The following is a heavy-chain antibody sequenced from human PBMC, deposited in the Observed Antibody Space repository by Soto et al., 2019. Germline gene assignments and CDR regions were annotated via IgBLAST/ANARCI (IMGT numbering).Heavy chain of an antibody. J-gene: IGHJ4*02. Sequence: SETLSLTCAVSGASISNTNWWSWVRQPPGKGLGWIGEIYHSGTTNCDPSLKSRVTISVDKSKNQFSLKLSSVTAADTAVYYCAIPGAGDFDYWGQGTLVTVSS. D-gene: IGHD6-13*01. V-gene: IGHV4-4*02. CDR1: GASISNTNW. CDR2: IYHSGTT. CDR3: AIPGAGDFDY.